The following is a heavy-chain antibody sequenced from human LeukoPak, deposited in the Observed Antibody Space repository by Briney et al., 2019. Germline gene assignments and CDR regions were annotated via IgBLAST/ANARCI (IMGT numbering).Heavy chain of an antibody. CDR1: GFTFSSYS. V-gene: IGHV3-21*01. Sequence: PGGSLRLSCAASGFTFSSYSMNWVRQAPGKGLEWVSSISTTSSFIYYADSVKGRFTVSRDYAKNSLFLQMSSPRAKDTAVYYCARVAYGDYYFDYWGQGTLVTVSS. CDR2: ISTTSSFI. D-gene: IGHD4-17*01. J-gene: IGHJ4*02. CDR3: ARVAYGDYYFDY.